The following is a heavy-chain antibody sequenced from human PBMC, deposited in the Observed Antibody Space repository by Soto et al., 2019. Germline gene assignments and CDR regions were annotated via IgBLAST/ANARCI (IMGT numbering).Heavy chain of an antibody. Sequence: QITLKESGPTLVKPTQTLTLTCSFSGFSLSTSGVGVGWIRQPPEKALEWLALIFWDDAKRYSPSLKSRLTITKDPSKNLVVLTLPNLEPVDTATYYCARILTGTGGHFDYWGPGALFSVSS. V-gene: IGHV2-5*02. CDR2: IFWDDAK. CDR1: GFSLSTSGVG. CDR3: ARILTGTGGHFDY. J-gene: IGHJ4*02. D-gene: IGHD2-8*02.